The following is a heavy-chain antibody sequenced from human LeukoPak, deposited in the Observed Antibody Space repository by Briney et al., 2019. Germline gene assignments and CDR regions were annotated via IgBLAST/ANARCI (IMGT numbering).Heavy chain of an antibody. CDR2: INPNSGGT. CDR1: GYTFTGYY. J-gene: IGHJ4*02. CDR3: ARDLGPLAVAVN. Sequence: GASVKVSCKASGYTFTGYYMHWVRQAPGQGLEWMGRINPNSGGTNYAQKFQGRVTMTRDTSISTAYMELRSLRSDDTAVYYCARDLGPLAVAVNWGQGTLVTVSS. D-gene: IGHD6-19*01. V-gene: IGHV1-2*06.